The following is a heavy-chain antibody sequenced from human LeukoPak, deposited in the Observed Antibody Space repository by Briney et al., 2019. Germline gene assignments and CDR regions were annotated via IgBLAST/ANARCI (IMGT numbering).Heavy chain of an antibody. CDR2: IYYSGST. J-gene: IGHJ5*02. Sequence: SETLSLTCTVSGGSIGTYYWSWIRQPPGKGLEWIGYIYYSGSTNYNPSLESRVTISLDTSKNQFSLKLRSVTAADTAVYYCAPSGSGSYYINWFDPXXXGTLVTVSS. CDR1: GGSIGTYY. D-gene: IGHD3-10*01. V-gene: IGHV4-59*01. CDR3: APSGSGSYYINWFDP.